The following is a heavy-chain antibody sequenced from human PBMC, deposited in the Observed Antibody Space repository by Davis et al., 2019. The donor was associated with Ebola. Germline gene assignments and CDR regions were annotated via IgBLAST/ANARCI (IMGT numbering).Heavy chain of an antibody. CDR2: ISYNGVEK. D-gene: IGHD2-15*01. Sequence: GESLKISCVGSDSTFTSYGMHWVRQAPGKGLEWVALISYNGVEKHYADSVKGRFTISRDNAKDTLYLQMNSLRAEDTAVFYCARGTCRGGSCYPNDYGDVFDFWGQGTMVTVSS. CDR3: ARGTCRGGSCYPNDYGDVFDF. J-gene: IGHJ3*01. CDR1: DSTFTSYG. V-gene: IGHV3-30*03.